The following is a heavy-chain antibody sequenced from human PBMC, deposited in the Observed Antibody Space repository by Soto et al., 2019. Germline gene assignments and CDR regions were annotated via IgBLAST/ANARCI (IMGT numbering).Heavy chain of an antibody. CDR3: AKDIKAAGTELFDY. V-gene: IGHV3-43*01. CDR1: GFTFDDYT. CDR2: ISWDGGST. J-gene: IGHJ4*02. Sequence: GGSLRLSCAASGFTFDDYTMHWVRQAPGKGLEWVSLISWDGGSTYYADSVKGRFTISRDNSKNSLYLQMNSLRTEDTALYYCAKDIKAAGTELFDYWGQGTLVTVSS. D-gene: IGHD6-13*01.